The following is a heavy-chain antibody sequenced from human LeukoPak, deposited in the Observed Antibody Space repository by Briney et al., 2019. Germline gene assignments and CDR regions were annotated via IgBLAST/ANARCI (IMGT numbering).Heavy chain of an antibody. Sequence: GRSLRLSCAASGFTFSTFAMIWVRQPPGKGLEWVSSIFPSGGEIHYADSVRGRFTISRDNSKSTLSLQMNSLRAEDTAIYYCATYRQVLLPFESWGQGTLVTVSS. V-gene: IGHV3-23*01. CDR2: IFPSGGEI. D-gene: IGHD2-8*02. CDR3: ATYRQVLLPFES. J-gene: IGHJ4*02. CDR1: GFTFSTFA.